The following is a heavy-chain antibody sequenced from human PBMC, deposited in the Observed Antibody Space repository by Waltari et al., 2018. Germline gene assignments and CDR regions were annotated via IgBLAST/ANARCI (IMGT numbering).Heavy chain of an antibody. J-gene: IGHJ3*02. CDR3: ARDLLGWELRSPLEI. Sequence: QEPLVESGGGVVQPGRSRRLSCAASGLIFGSYGMHWVRQTPGKGLEWVSFISFDGDNKYYADSVKGRFTISRDNFNNMLYMQMNSLRAEDTADYYCARDLLGWELRSPLEIWGQGTMVTVSS. V-gene: IGHV3-30*03. CDR1: GLIFGSYG. D-gene: IGHD1-26*01. CDR2: ISFDGDNK.